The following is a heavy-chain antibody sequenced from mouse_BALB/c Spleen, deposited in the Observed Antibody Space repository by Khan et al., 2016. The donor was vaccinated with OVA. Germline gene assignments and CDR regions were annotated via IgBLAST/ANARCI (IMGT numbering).Heavy chain of an antibody. CDR2: INPNNGYT. CDR3: VRYGDYYRNDGWFAY. Sequence: VERVESGAELARPGASVKMSCKASGYTFTSYTIHWIKLRPGQGLEWIGYINPNNGYTNYNQKFKDKATLTADKSSTTVYMQLSSLTSDDSAVFNGVRYGDYYRNDGWFAYWGQGTLVTVSA. V-gene: IGHV1-4*01. D-gene: IGHD2-14*01. J-gene: IGHJ3*01. CDR1: GYTFTSYT.